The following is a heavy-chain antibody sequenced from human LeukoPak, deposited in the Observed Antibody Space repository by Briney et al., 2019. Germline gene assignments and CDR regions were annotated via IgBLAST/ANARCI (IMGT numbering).Heavy chain of an antibody. CDR3: ARPYCTSSCSTSYYYYALDV. J-gene: IGHJ6*02. D-gene: IGHD2-2*01. Sequence: ASVKVSCKASGYSFDTYGLMWVRQAPGQALEWVGWVGAYTGKTEYEQKFQGRVTLTTDTSTDTAFMELRTLRSADTAAYYCARPYCTSSCSTSYYYYALDVWGQGTTVTVSS. V-gene: IGHV1-18*01. CDR1: GYSFDTYG. CDR2: VGAYTGKT.